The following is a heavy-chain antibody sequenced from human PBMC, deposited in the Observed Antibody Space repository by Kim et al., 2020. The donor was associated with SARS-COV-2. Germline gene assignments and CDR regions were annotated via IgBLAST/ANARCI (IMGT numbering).Heavy chain of an antibody. CDR3: ARSEGIAVAGGLNYYYGMDV. CDR2: TYYRSKWYN. D-gene: IGHD6-19*01. V-gene: IGHV6-1*01. J-gene: IGHJ6*02. Sequence: SQTLSLTCAISGDSVSSNSAAWNWIRQSPSRGLEWLGRTYYRSKWYNDYAVSVKSRITINPDTSKNQFSLQLNSVTPEDTAVYYCARSEGIAVAGGLNYYYGMDVWGQGTTVTVSS. CDR1: GDSVSSNSAA.